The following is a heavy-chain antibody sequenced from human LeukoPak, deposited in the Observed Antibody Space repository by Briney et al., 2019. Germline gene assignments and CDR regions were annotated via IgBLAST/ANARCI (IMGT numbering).Heavy chain of an antibody. CDR2: IYSGGST. CDR1: GFTVSSNY. J-gene: IGHJ4*02. CDR3: ARSTTVTPPFIS. V-gene: IGHV3-53*01. D-gene: IGHD4-11*01. Sequence: RGSLRLSCAASGFTVSSNYMSWVRQAPGKGLEWVSIIYSGGSTYYADSVKGRFTISRDNSKNTLFLQMNSLRAEDTAVYYCARSTTVTPPFISWGQGTLVTVPS.